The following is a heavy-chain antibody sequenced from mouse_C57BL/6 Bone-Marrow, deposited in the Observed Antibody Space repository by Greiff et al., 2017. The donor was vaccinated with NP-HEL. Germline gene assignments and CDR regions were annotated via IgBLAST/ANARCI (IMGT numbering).Heavy chain of an antibody. CDR3: ARIKRAY. CDR1: GFTFSSYG. CDR2: ISSGGSYT. J-gene: IGHJ3*01. V-gene: IGHV5-6*01. Sequence: EVQLVESGGDLVKPGGSLKLSCAASGFTFSSYGMSWVRQTPDKRLEWVATISSGGSYTYYPDSVKGRFTISRDNAKNTLYLQMSSLKSEDTAMYYCARIKRAYWGQGTLVTVSA.